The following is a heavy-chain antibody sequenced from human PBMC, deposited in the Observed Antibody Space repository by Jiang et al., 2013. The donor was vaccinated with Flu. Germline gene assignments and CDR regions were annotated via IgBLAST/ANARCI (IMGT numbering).Heavy chain of an antibody. J-gene: IGHJ4*02. Sequence: AYNGNTNYAQKLQGRVTMTTDTSTSTAYMELRSLRSDDTAVYYCARDQRYRVTIFGVVTTLEGFDYWGQGTLVTVSS. V-gene: IGHV1-18*01. CDR2: AYNGNT. D-gene: IGHD3-3*01. CDR3: ARDQRYRVTIFGVVTTLEGFDY.